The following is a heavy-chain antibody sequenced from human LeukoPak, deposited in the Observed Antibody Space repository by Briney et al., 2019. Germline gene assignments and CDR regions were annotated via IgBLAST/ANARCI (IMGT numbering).Heavy chain of an antibody. CDR1: GGSFSGYY. V-gene: IGHV4-34*01. J-gene: IGHJ5*02. CDR3: ARGLGFDP. Sequence: SETLSLTCAVYGGSFSGYYWSWIRQPPGKGLEWIGEINNSGSTNYNPSLKTRVTISVDTSKNQFSLKLTSVTAADTAVYYCARGLGFDPWGQGTLVTVSS. CDR2: INNSGST.